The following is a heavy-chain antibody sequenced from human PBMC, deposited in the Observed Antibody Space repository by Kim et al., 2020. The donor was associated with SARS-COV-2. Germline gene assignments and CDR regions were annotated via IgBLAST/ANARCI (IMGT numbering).Heavy chain of an antibody. J-gene: IGHJ4*02. V-gene: IGHV3-23*01. CDR3: AKGGGLAARHFDL. D-gene: IGHD6-6*01. Sequence: ATSVKGRFTIYRDNSKNMMFLQMSSLRAEDTAIYYCAKGGGLAARHFDLWGQGTLVTVSS.